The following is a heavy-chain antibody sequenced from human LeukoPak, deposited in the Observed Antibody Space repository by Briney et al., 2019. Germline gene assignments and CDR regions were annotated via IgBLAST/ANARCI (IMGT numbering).Heavy chain of an antibody. V-gene: IGHV3-23*01. J-gene: IGHJ6*03. CDR2: ISGSGGDT. Sequence: GGSLRLSCAVSGFTFSSYAINWARHAPGKGLEWVSAISGSGGDTYYADSVKGRFTISRDNSRNTLYLQMNSQRAEDTAVYYCARDPDYMDVWGKGTTVTVSS. CDR1: GFTFSSYA. CDR3: ARDPDYMDV.